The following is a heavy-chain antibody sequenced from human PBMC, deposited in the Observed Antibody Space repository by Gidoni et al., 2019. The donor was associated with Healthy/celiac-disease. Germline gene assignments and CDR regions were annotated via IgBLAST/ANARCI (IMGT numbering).Heavy chain of an antibody. CDR1: GGSISSSNW. CDR3: ARETIKQLAEDYYYYYGMDV. J-gene: IGHJ6*02. CDR2: IYHSGST. Sequence: QVQLQESGLGLVKPSGTLPLNFAVSGGSISSSNWWSWVRQPPGKGLVWIGEIYHSGSTNYTPSLKSRVTISVDKSKNQFSLKLSSVTAANTAVYYCARETIKQLAEDYYYYYGMDVWGQGTTVTVSS. D-gene: IGHD6-6*01. V-gene: IGHV4-4*02.